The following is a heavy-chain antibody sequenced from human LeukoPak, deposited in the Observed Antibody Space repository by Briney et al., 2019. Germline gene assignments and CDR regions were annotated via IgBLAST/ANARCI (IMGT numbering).Heavy chain of an antibody. D-gene: IGHD6-19*01. CDR1: GFTFSTYS. CDR2: ISSSSSTI. CDR3: ARDLPPGSSGWYLGY. J-gene: IGHJ4*02. V-gene: IGHV3-48*02. Sequence: GGSLGLSCAASGFTFSTYSMNWVRQAPGKGLEWVSYISSSSSTIYYADSVRGRFTISRDNAKNSLYLQMNSLRDEDTAVYYCARDLPPGSSGWYLGYWGQGTLVTVSS.